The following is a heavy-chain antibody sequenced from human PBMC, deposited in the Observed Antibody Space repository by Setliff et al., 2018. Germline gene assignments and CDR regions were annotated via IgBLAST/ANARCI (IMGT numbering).Heavy chain of an antibody. J-gene: IGHJ4*02. CDR2: INPGGGSA. Sequence: ASVKVSCKATGYTLSRHYMHWARQAPGQGLEWMGIINPGGGSASIVQKFQGRVTMTSDTSTSTVYMEVTGLTSEDTAVYYCARAGVAAADRKGLLECWGQGTLVTVSS. D-gene: IGHD6-13*01. V-gene: IGHV1-46*01. CDR1: GYTLSRHY. CDR3: ARAGVAAADRKGLLEC.